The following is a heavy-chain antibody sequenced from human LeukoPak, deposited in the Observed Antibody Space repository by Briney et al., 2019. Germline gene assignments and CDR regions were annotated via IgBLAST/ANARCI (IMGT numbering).Heavy chain of an antibody. D-gene: IGHD3-16*02. CDR1: GGSFSGYY. CDR3: ARGRVYVWGSYHTAFDY. J-gene: IGHJ4*02. CDR2: INHSGST. V-gene: IGHV4-34*01. Sequence: SETLSLTCAVYGGSFSGYYWSWIRQPPGKGLEWIGEINHSGSTNYNPSLKSRVTISVDTSKNQFSLKLSSVTAADTAVYYCARGRVYVWGSYHTAFDYWGQGTLVTVSS.